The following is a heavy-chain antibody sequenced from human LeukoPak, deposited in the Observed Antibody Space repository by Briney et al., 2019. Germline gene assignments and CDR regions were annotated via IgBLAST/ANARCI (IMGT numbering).Heavy chain of an antibody. J-gene: IGHJ6*03. CDR1: GYSISSGYY. CDR2: IYYSGST. CDR3: ARVRSVPAAPRNYYYYMDV. V-gene: IGHV4-38-2*02. Sequence: SETLSLTCTVSGYSISSGYYWGWIRQPPGKGLEWIGSIYYSGSTYYNPSLKSRVTISVDTSKNQFSLKLSSVTAADTAVYYCARVRSVPAAPRNYYYYMDVWGKGTTVTISS. D-gene: IGHD2-2*01.